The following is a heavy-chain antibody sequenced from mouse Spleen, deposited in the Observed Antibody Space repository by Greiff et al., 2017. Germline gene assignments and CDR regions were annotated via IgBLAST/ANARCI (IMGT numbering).Heavy chain of an antibody. J-gene: IGHJ2*01. D-gene: IGHD1-1*01. CDR1: GFTFSDYY. CDR2: INYDGSST. CDR3: AREYDGSSYVGVYFDY. Sequence: EVQLVESEGGLVQPGSSMKLSCTASGFTFSDYYMAWVRQVPEKGLEWVANINYDGSSTYYLDSLKSRFIISRDNAKNILYLQMSSLKSEDTATYYCAREYDGSSYVGVYFDYWGQGTTLTVSS. V-gene: IGHV5-16*01.